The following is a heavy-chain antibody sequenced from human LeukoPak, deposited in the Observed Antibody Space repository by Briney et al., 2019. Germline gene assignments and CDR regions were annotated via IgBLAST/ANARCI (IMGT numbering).Heavy chain of an antibody. J-gene: IGHJ4*02. CDR3: ARGTYYYDSSGYYVDY. V-gene: IGHV4-34*01. Sequence: PSETLSLTCAVYGGSFSGYYWSWIRQPPGKGLEWIGEINHGGSTNYNPSLKGRVTISVDTSKNQFSLKLSSVTAADTAVYYCARGTYYYDSSGYYVDYWGQGTLVTVSS. D-gene: IGHD3-22*01. CDR2: INHGGST. CDR1: GGSFSGYY.